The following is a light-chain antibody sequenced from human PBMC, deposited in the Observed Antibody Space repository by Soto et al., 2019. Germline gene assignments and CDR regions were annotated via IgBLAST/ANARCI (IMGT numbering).Light chain of an antibody. Sequence: EIGITRAPATRCVSPGESATLSCMASQSVSSNLARYQQKPGQAPRLLIYDASNRATDIPARFSGSGSGTDYTLTISSPEPEDFAVYYCQQRSNWLTWTFGQGTKVDI. J-gene: IGKJ1*01. CDR1: QSVSSN. V-gene: IGKV3-11*01. CDR3: QQRSNWLTWT. CDR2: DAS.